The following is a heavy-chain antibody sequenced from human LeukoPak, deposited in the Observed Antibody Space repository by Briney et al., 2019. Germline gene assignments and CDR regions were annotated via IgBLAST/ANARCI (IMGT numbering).Heavy chain of an antibody. CDR2: INPNSGGT. CDR1: GYTFTGYY. CDR3: ARQGHYCSGGSCYRWGLDIDY. J-gene: IGHJ4*02. Sequence: ASVKVSCKASGYTFTGYYMHWVRQAPGQGLEWMGWINPNSGGTNYAQKSQGWVTMTRDTSISTAYMELSRLRSDDTAVYYCARQGHYCSGGSCYRWGLDIDYWGQGTLVTVSS. V-gene: IGHV1-2*04. D-gene: IGHD2-15*01.